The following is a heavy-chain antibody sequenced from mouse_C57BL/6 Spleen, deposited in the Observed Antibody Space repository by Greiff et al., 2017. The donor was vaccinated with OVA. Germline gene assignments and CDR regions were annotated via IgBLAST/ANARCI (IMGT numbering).Heavy chain of an antibody. V-gene: IGHV1-82*01. CDR2: IYPGDGDT. CDR1: GYAFSSSW. D-gene: IGHD2-10*02. CDR3: ARVGYGNLYAMDY. J-gene: IGHJ4*01. Sequence: QVPLQQSGPELVKPGASVKISCKASGYAFSSSWMTWVKPRPGKGLEWIGRIYPGDGDTTYNGKFKGKATLTADKSSSTAYMQLSSLTSEDSAVYFCARVGYGNLYAMDYWGQGTSVTVSS.